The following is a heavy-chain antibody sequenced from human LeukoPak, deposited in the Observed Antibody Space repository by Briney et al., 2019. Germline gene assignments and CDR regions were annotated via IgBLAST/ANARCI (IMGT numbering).Heavy chain of an antibody. D-gene: IGHD6-13*01. CDR1: GFTFSSYA. J-gene: IGHJ4*02. CDR2: ISYDGSNK. Sequence: AGRSLRLACAASGFTFSSYAMHWVRQAPGKGLEWVAVISYDGSNKYYADSVKGRFTISRDNSKNTLYLQMNSLRAEDTAVYYCARLLAAADSPFDYWGQGTLVTVSS. CDR3: ARLLAAADSPFDY. V-gene: IGHV3-30-3*01.